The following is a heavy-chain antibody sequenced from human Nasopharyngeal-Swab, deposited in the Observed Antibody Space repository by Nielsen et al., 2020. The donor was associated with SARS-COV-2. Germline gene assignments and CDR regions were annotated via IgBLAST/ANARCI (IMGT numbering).Heavy chain of an antibody. J-gene: IGHJ4*02. Sequence: GESLKISCAASGFTFSSYGMHWVRQAPGKGLEWVAVISYDGSNKYYADSVKGRFTISRDNSKNTLYLQMNSLRAEDTAVYYCAKDYYDSSGYLEYYFDSWGQGTLVTVSS. CDR1: GFTFSSYG. CDR3: AKDYYDSSGYLEYYFDS. CDR2: ISYDGSNK. D-gene: IGHD3-22*01. V-gene: IGHV3-30*18.